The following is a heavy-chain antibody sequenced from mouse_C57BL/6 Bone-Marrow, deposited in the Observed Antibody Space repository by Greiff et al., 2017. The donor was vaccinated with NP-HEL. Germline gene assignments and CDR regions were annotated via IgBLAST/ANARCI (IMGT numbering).Heavy chain of an antibody. V-gene: IGHV1-19*01. D-gene: IGHD1-1*02. CDR3: ARYQPVYVDY. Sequence: EVQVVESGPVLVKPGASVKMSCKASGYTFTDYSMNWVKQSHGKSLEWIGVINPYNGGTSYNQKFKGKATLTVDKSSSTAYMELNSLTSEDSADYYGARYQPVYVDYWGQGTTLTVSA. CDR1: GYTFTDYS. J-gene: IGHJ2*01. CDR2: INPYNGGT.